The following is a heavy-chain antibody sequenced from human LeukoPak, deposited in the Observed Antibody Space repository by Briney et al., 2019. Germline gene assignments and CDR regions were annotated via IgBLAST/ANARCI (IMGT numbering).Heavy chain of an antibody. J-gene: IGHJ6*02. Sequence: ASVKVSCKASGYTFTSYGISWVRQAPGQGLEWMGWISAYNGNTNYAQKFQGRVTMTRNTSISTAYMELSSLRSEDTAVYYCARGITMIVVAKEQRYGMDVWGQGTTVTVSS. V-gene: IGHV1-18*01. CDR3: ARGITMIVVAKEQRYGMDV. CDR1: GYTFTSYG. CDR2: ISAYNGNT. D-gene: IGHD3-22*01.